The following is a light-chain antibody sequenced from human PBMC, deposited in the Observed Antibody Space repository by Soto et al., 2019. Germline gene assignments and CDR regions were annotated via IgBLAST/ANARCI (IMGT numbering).Light chain of an antibody. CDR3: QQSNSYPYT. CDR1: QGISSY. V-gene: IGKV1-9*01. J-gene: IGKJ2*01. CDR2: AAS. Sequence: DIQLTQSPSFLSASVGDRVTITCRASQGISSYLAWYQQKPGKAPKLLIYAASTLQSGVPSRFSGSGSGTEFTLTISSLQPEDFATYYCQQSNSYPYTFGQGTKLEIK.